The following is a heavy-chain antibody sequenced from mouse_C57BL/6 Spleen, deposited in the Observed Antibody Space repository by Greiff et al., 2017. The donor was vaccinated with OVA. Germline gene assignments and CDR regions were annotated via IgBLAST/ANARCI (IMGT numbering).Heavy chain of an antibody. CDR2: ILPGSGST. CDR3: ARRGGYFDV. Sequence: QVQLKESGAELMKPGASVKLSCKATGYTFTGYWIEWVKQRPGHGLEWIGEILPGSGSTNNNEKFKGKATFTADTSSNTAYMQLSSLTTEDSAIYYCARRGGYFDVWGTGTTVTVSS. J-gene: IGHJ1*03. CDR1: GYTFTGYW. V-gene: IGHV1-9*01.